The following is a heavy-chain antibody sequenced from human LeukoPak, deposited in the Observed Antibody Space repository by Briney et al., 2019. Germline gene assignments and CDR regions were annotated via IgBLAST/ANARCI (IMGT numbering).Heavy chain of an antibody. Sequence: ASVKVSCKASGYTFTGYYIHWVRQAPGQGLEWMGWINPNSGGTNYAQQFQGRVTMTRDTSISTAYMELSRLRSEDTALYYCARDIAGATKGGWFDTWGQGTPVTVSS. D-gene: IGHD1-26*01. CDR3: ARDIAGATKGGWFDT. CDR1: GYTFTGYY. V-gene: IGHV1-2*02. CDR2: INPNSGGT. J-gene: IGHJ5*02.